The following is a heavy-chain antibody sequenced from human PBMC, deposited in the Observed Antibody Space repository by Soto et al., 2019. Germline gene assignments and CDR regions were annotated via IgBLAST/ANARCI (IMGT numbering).Heavy chain of an antibody. CDR2: IKSKLHGGTT. J-gene: IGHJ4*02. CDR3: STDYYGTMTV. CDR1: GFSFSETW. Sequence: GGSLRLSCAASGFSFSETWMHWVRQPPGKGLEWVGLIKSKLHGGTTDYAAPVKGRFTLSRDDSQTTLYLQMNTLTTEDTAVYYCSTDYYGTMTVWGQGTLVTVSS. V-gene: IGHV3-15*07. D-gene: IGHD3-10*01.